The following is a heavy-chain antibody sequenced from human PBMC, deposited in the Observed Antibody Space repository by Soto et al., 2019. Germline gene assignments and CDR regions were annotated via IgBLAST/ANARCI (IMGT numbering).Heavy chain of an antibody. Sequence: GESLKISCKGSGYSFTTFWIGWLRQMPGKGLEWMGIIYPGDSDTRYSPSFQGQVTISADKSISTAFLQWSSLEASDTAMYYCARAYSGYDGARYFDSWGQGTLVTVSS. CDR1: GYSFTTFW. J-gene: IGHJ4*02. CDR2: IYPGDSDT. V-gene: IGHV5-51*01. CDR3: ARAYSGYDGARYFDS. D-gene: IGHD5-12*01.